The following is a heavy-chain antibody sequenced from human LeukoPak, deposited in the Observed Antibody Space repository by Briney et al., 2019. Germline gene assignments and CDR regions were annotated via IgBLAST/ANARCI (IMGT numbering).Heavy chain of an antibody. J-gene: IGHJ4*02. CDR3: ARGRVTGTTVYDY. CDR2: MNPSSGNT. V-gene: IGHV1-8*03. Sequence: ASVKVSCKASGYTFTSYDINWVRQATGQGLEWMGWMNPSSGNTGYAQKFQGRVTITRNTSISTAYMELSSLRSEDTAVYYCARGRVTGTTVYDYWGQGTLVTVSS. D-gene: IGHD1-1*01. CDR1: GYTFTSYD.